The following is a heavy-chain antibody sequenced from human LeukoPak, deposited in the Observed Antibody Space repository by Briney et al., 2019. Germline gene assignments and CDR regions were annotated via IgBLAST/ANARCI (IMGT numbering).Heavy chain of an antibody. CDR2: INWNGGST. CDR3: ARAGGSSYYYYMDV. Sequence: PGGSLRLSCAASGFTFDDYGMSWVRQAPGKGLEWVSGINWNGGSTGYADSVKGRFTISRDNAKNSLYLQMNSLRAEDTALYYCARAGGSSYYYYMDVWGKGTTVTVSS. CDR1: GFTFDDYG. D-gene: IGHD3-10*01. V-gene: IGHV3-20*04. J-gene: IGHJ6*03.